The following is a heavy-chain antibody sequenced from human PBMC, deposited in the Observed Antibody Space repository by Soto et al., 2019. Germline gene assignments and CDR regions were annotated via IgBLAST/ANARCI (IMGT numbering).Heavy chain of an antibody. Sequence: SETLSLSCTFSVGSIISYYWRWIRQPAGKGLEWIGRIYTSGSTNYNPSLKSRVTMSVDTSKNQFSLKLSSVTAADTAVYYCAREESLAYYDSSGYYYYFDYWGQGTLVTVSS. CDR3: AREESLAYYDSSGYYYYFDY. D-gene: IGHD3-22*01. J-gene: IGHJ4*02. V-gene: IGHV4-4*07. CDR2: IYTSGST. CDR1: VGSIISYY.